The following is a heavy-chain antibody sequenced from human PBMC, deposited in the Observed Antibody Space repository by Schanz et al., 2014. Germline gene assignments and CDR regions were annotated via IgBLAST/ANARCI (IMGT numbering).Heavy chain of an antibody. CDR2: IIHDGRT. CDR3: ARVKQGCSDSSCVLDP. V-gene: IGHV4-4*02. Sequence: QVQLQESGPGLVKPSGTLSLTCAVSGVAITSTNWWHWVRQSPGKGLVWIGEIIHDGRTNYNPSLGSRVTISLDRSENQFSLELRSVAAADTALYYCARVKQGCSDSSCVLDPWGQGTLVTVSS. CDR1: GVAITSTNW. D-gene: IGHD2-2*01. J-gene: IGHJ5*02.